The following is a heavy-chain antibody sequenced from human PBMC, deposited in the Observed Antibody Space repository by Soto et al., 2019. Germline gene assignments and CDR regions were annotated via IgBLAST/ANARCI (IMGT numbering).Heavy chain of an antibody. D-gene: IGHD1-26*01. CDR3: ARAGYTSNYYGGFYFDY. CDR2: IFYNGRS. CDR1: GGSFSSYY. J-gene: IGHJ4*02. Sequence: TSETLSLTCSVSGGSFSSYYWSWIRQSPGKGLEYIGYIFYNGRSSYNPSLVNRVTIAIDTSKNQFFLRLGSLTPADTAIYYCARAGYTSNYYGGFYFDYWGLGTLVTVSS. V-gene: IGHV4-59*01.